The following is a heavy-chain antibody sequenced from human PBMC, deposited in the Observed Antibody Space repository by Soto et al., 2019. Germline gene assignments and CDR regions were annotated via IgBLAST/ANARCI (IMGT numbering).Heavy chain of an antibody. V-gene: IGHV3-11*01. Sequence: QVPLVESGGGLVKPGGSLRLSCAASGFTFSDYYMSWIRQAPGKGLEWVSYISSSGRTIYYADSVKGRFTISRDNAKNSLYXXMNSLRAEDTAVYYCARQKAWTGEWLSLYAPGMDVWGQGTTVTVSS. J-gene: IGHJ6*02. D-gene: IGHD3-22*01. CDR1: GFTFSDYY. CDR2: ISSSGRTI. CDR3: ARQKAWTGEWLSLYAPGMDV.